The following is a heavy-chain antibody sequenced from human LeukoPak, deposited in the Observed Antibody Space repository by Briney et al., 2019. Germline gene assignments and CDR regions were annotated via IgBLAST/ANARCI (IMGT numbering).Heavy chain of an antibody. D-gene: IGHD3-3*01. Sequence: GGSLRLSCAASGFTFSTYSMNWVRQAPGKGLEWVSYIGRSSSPIYYADSVKGRFTISRDNAKNSLYLQMNSLRAEDTAVYYCARARTSVNYDFWNWGQGTLVTVSS. V-gene: IGHV3-48*01. CDR1: GFTFSTYS. CDR3: ARARTSVNYDFWN. J-gene: IGHJ4*02. CDR2: IGRSSSPI.